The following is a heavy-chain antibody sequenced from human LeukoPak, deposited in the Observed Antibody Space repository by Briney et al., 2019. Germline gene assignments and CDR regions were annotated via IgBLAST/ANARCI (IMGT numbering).Heavy chain of an antibody. CDR1: GDSISSTSYY. D-gene: IGHD2-21*02. Sequence: PSETLSLTCIVSGDSISSTSYYWAWIRQPPGKGLEWIGMIFYSGSAYYTPSLRGRVTLSVDTSRNQFSLNLISVTAADTGVYFCARQQSDTSLFDPWGQGALVTVSS. V-gene: IGHV4-39*01. CDR2: IFYSGSA. J-gene: IGHJ5*02. CDR3: ARQQSDTSLFDP.